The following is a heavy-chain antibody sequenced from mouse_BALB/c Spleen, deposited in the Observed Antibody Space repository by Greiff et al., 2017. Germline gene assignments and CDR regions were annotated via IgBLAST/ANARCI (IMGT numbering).Heavy chain of an antibody. Sequence: QVQLKQPGAELVMPGASVKMSCKASGYTFTDYWMHWVKQRPGQGLEWIGAIDTSDSYTSYNQKFKGKATLTVDESSSTAYMQLSSLTSEDSAVYYCARSGYDGFDYWGQGTTLTVSS. CDR3: ARSGYDGFDY. CDR2: IDTSDSYT. V-gene: IGHV1-69*01. J-gene: IGHJ2*01. CDR1: GYTFTDYW. D-gene: IGHD2-14*01.